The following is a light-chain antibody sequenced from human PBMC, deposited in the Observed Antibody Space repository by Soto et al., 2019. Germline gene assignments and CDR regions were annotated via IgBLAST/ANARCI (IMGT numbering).Light chain of an antibody. J-gene: IGKJ2*01. CDR2: AAS. CDR1: QGISSY. V-gene: IGKV1-9*01. CDR3: QQLNSYPLVT. Sequence: DIQLTQSPSFLSASVGDRVTITCRASQGISSYLAWYQQKPGKAPKLLIYAASTLQSGVPSRFSGSGSGTEFTLTISSLQPEDSATYYCQQLNSYPLVTFGQGTKLEIK.